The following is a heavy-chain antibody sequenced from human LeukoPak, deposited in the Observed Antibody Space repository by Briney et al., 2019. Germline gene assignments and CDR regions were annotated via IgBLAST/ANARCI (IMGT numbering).Heavy chain of an antibody. J-gene: IGHJ5*02. CDR1: GYTFTSYD. CDR3: ARSYGDYEEAWFDP. Sequence: VSVKVSCKASGYTFTSYDINWVRQATGQGLEWMGWMNPNSGNTGYAQKFQGRVTMTRNTSISTAYMELSSLRSEDTAVYYCARSYGDYEEAWFDPWGQGTLVTVSS. D-gene: IGHD4-17*01. V-gene: IGHV1-8*01. CDR2: MNPNSGNT.